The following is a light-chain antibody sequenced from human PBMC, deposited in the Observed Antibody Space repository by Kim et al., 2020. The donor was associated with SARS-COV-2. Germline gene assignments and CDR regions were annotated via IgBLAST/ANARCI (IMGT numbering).Light chain of an antibody. V-gene: IGKV3D-15*01. CDR1: QSVSSN. CDR2: DAS. CDR3: QQYNNWPRT. J-gene: IGKJ5*01. Sequence: VSPGERAILSCRASQSVSSNLAWYQQKPGQIPRLLIYDASTRATVIPVRFSGTGSGTDFTLTISSLQSEDFAVYYCQQYNNWPRTFGQGTRLEIK.